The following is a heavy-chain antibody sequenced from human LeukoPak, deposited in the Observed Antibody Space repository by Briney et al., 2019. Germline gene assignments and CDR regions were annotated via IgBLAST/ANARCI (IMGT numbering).Heavy chain of an antibody. Sequence: GGSLRLSCAASGFTFGTYTMNWVRQAPGKGLEWVSSISSSSSYIYYADSVKGRFTISRDNAQNSLYLQMNSLRAEDTAVYYCARASYYYDLDYWGQGTLVTVSS. CDR1: GFTFGTYT. CDR2: ISSSSSYI. V-gene: IGHV3-21*01. D-gene: IGHD3-22*01. CDR3: ARASYYYDLDY. J-gene: IGHJ4*02.